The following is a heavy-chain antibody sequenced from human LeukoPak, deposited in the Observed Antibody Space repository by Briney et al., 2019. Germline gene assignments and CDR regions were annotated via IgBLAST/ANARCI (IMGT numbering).Heavy chain of an antibody. CDR1: GGSMSNSSYY. V-gene: IGHV4-39*07. CDR3: ARRCSGYWFCNY. CDR2: IYYSGST. Sequence: PSETLSLTCTVSGGSMSNSSYYWGWIRQPPGKGLEWIGNIYYSGSTYYSSSLKSRVIISVDKSKNQFSLKLSSVTAADTAVYYCARRCSGYWFCNYWGQGTLVTVSS. D-gene: IGHD3-22*01. J-gene: IGHJ4*02.